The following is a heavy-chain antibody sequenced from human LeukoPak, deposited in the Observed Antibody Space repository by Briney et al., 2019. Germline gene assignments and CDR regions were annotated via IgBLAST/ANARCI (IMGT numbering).Heavy chain of an antibody. D-gene: IGHD6-13*01. Sequence: ASVKVSCKASGYTFTAHHIHWVRQAPGQGLEWMGWLNPNSGGTNNAQKFQGRVTMTRDTSISTAYMELNSLRSDDTAVYYCARVDANTWYGKIDYWGQGTLVTVSS. V-gene: IGHV1-2*02. CDR3: ARVDANTWYGKIDY. J-gene: IGHJ4*02. CDR1: GYTFTAHH. CDR2: LNPNSGGT.